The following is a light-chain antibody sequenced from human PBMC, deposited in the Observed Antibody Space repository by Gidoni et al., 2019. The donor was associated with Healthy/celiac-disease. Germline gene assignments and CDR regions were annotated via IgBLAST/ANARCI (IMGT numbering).Light chain of an antibody. CDR3: QQRSNWLT. CDR2: DAS. V-gene: IGKV3-11*01. Sequence: EIVLTQSPATLSLSPGERATLSCRASLSVSSYLACYQQKPGHAPSLLIYDASNRATGIQARFSGSGSGTDFTLTISSLEPEDFAVYYCQQRSNWLTFGGGTKVEIK. J-gene: IGKJ4*01. CDR1: LSVSSY.